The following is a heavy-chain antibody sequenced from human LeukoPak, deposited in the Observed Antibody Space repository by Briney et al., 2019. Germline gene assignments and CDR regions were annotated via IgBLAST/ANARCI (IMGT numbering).Heavy chain of an antibody. J-gene: IGHJ3*02. CDR3: ARAGTVAGHPDAFDI. V-gene: IGHV4-30-2*01. CDR1: GGSISSGGYY. CDR2: IYHSGST. Sequence: PSETLSLTCTVSGGSISSGGYYWSWIRQPPGKGLEWIGYIYHSGSTYYNPSLKSRVTISVDRSKNQFSLKLSSVTAADTAVYYCARAGTVAGHPDAFDIWGQGTMVAVSS. D-gene: IGHD6-19*01.